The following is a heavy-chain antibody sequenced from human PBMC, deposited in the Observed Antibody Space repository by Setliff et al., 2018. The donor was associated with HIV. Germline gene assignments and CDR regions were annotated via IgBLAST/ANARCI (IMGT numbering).Heavy chain of an antibody. CDR2: MHTSGGT. CDR3: ARDFITYGDYDQVYYYMDV. Sequence: SETLSLTCTVSGVSISSYYWSWIRQPAGKGLEWIGRMHTSGGTDFNPSLKSRVTMSVDTSKGQVSLRLKSVTAADTAVYYCARDFITYGDYDQVYYYMDVWGKGTTVTVSS. CDR1: GVSISSYY. V-gene: IGHV4-4*07. D-gene: IGHD4-17*01. J-gene: IGHJ6*03.